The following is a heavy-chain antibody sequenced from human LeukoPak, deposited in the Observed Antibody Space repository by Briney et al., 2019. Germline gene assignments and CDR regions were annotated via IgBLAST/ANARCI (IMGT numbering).Heavy chain of an antibody. CDR1: GFTFSSYA. D-gene: IGHD6-13*01. V-gene: IGHV3-23*01. J-gene: IGHJ4*02. CDR3: AKDLRFGSSIAAAGYFDY. CDR2: ISGSGGST. Sequence: PGGSLRLSCAASGFTFSSYAMSWVRQAPGKGLEWVSAISGSGGSTYYADSVKGRFTISRDNSKNTLYLQMNSLRAEDTAVYYCAKDLRFGSSIAAAGYFDYWGQGTLVTVSS.